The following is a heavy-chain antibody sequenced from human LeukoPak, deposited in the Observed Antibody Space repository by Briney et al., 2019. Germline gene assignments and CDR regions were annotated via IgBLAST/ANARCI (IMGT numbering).Heavy chain of an antibody. Sequence: PSETLSLTCTVSGGSISSGGYYWSWIRQHPGKGLQWIGYIYYSGSTYYNPSLKSRVTISVDTSKNQFSLKLSSVTAADTAVYYCARSDYGDNGGLFDYWGQGTLVTVSS. CDR1: GGSISSGGYY. D-gene: IGHD4-17*01. CDR2: IYYSGST. J-gene: IGHJ4*02. CDR3: ARSDYGDNGGLFDY. V-gene: IGHV4-31*03.